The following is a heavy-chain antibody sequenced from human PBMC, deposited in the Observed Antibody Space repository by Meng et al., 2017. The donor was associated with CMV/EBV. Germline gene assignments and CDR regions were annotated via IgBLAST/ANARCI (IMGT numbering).Heavy chain of an antibody. J-gene: IGHJ6*02. V-gene: IGHV3-74*01. CDR3: AKHLRYCSSTSCRKRDYYYYYGMDV. D-gene: IGHD2-2*01. CDR1: GTNLNTYW. Sequence: GGSLRLSCAVSGTNLNTYWMHWVRQVPGKGLVWLSRIYSDGITTRYADSVKGRFTISRDNTKNTLYLQMNSLRAEDTAVYYCAKHLRYCSSTSCRKRDYYYYYGMDVWGQGTTVTVSS. CDR2: IYSDGITT.